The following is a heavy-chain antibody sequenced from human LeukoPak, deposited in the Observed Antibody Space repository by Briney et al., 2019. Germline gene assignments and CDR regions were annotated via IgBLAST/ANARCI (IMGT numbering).Heavy chain of an antibody. CDR3: ARATPQRITIFGVVPNDAFDI. J-gene: IGHJ3*02. CDR2: ISSSSSYM. D-gene: IGHD3-3*01. CDR1: GFTFSSYS. Sequence: GGSLRLSCAASGFTFSSYSMNWVRQAPGKGLEWVSSISSSSSYMYYADSVKGRFTISRDNAKNSLYLQMNSLRAEDTAVYYCARATPQRITIFGVVPNDAFDIWGQGTMVTVSS. V-gene: IGHV3-21*01.